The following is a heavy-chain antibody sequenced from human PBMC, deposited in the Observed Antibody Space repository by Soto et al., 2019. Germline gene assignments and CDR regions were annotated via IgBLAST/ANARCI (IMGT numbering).Heavy chain of an antibody. Sequence: QVQLVQSGAEVKKPGASVKVSCKPSGYTFTSYDINWVRQAPGQGLEWMGWMSPNSGNTGYAQKFQGRVTMTRSTSISTAYMELSSLRSEDTAVYYCARGAPNWGFDSWGQGTLVIVSS. J-gene: IGHJ4*01. D-gene: IGHD7-27*01. V-gene: IGHV1-8*01. CDR2: MSPNSGNT. CDR1: GYTFTSYD. CDR3: ARGAPNWGFDS.